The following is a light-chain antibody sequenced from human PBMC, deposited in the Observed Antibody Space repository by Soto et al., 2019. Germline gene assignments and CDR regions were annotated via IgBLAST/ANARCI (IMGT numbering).Light chain of an antibody. V-gene: IGKV3D-11*01. CDR2: DTS. J-gene: IGKJ5*01. CDR3: QQRSNWPIT. CDR1: QGIGDT. Sequence: EVVLTQSPATLSVSPGEGVTLSCRASQGIGDTLAWYQHKPGQTPRLLIYDTSARATGVPARFSGSGSGTDFTLTISSLEPEDFVVYYCQQRSNWPITFGQGTRLEIK.